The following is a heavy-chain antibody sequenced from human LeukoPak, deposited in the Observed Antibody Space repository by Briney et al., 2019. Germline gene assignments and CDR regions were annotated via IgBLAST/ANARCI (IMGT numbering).Heavy chain of an antibody. J-gene: IGHJ1*01. CDR2: IYYSGST. D-gene: IGHD4-17*01. CDR1: GGSISSYY. CDR3: ARVDGDYAGYFQH. V-gene: IGHV4-59*01. Sequence: SETLSLTCTVSGGSISSYYWSWIRQPPGKGLEWIGYIYYSGSTNYNPSLKNRVTISLDTSKNQFSLKLSSVTAADTAVYYCARVDGDYAGYFQHWGQGTLVTVSS.